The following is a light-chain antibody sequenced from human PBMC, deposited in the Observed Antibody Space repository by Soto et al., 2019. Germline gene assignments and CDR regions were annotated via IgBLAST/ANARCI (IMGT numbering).Light chain of an antibody. CDR1: TSNIGAGYD. V-gene: IGLV1-40*01. CDR2: GNN. CDR3: QSYDSSLSSSVV. J-gene: IGLJ2*01. Sequence: QSVLTQPPSVSGAPGQRVTISCTGSTSNIGAGYDVHWYQQFPGTAPKLLIYGNNNRPSGVPDRFSGSKSGTSASLAITGLQAEDEADYYYQSYDSSLSSSVVFGGGTKLTVL.